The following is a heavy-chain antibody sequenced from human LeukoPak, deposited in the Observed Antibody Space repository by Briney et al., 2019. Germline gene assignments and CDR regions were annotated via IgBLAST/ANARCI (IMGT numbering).Heavy chain of an antibody. Sequence: ASVKVSCKASGYTFTNYAMHWVRQAPGQGLEWMGWITPGGGTNYPQKFQGRVAITWDTSITTAYMDLSRLTSDDTAVYYCARPRDYGDYDAFDIWGQGTMVTVSS. J-gene: IGHJ3*02. CDR1: GYTFTNYA. V-gene: IGHV1-2*02. CDR2: ITPGGGT. D-gene: IGHD4-17*01. CDR3: ARPRDYGDYDAFDI.